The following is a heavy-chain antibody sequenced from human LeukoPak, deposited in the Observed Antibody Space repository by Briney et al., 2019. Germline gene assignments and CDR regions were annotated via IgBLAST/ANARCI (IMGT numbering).Heavy chain of an antibody. CDR3: ARDSGFSGTQRGEY. D-gene: IGHD3/OR15-3a*01. CDR1: GYTFTGYY. J-gene: IGHJ4*02. V-gene: IGHV3-30*02. Sequence: SCKASGYTFTGYYMHWVRQAPGKGLEWVAFIRYDGSNKYYADSVKGRFTISRDNSKDTLYLQMNSLRAEDTAVYYCARDSGFSGTQRGEYWGQGTLATVSS. CDR2: IRYDGSNK.